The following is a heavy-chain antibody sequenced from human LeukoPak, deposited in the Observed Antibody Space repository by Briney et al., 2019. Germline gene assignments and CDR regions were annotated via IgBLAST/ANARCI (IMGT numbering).Heavy chain of an antibody. Sequence: GGSLRLSCAASGFTFSSYWMHWVRQAPGKGLVWVSRINSDGSSTSYADSVEGRFTISRDNAKNTLYLQMNSLRAEDTAVYYCARALAVAGTGGFDPWGQGTLVTVSS. CDR1: GFTFSSYW. J-gene: IGHJ5*02. V-gene: IGHV3-74*01. CDR2: INSDGSST. CDR3: ARALAVAGTGGFDP. D-gene: IGHD6-19*01.